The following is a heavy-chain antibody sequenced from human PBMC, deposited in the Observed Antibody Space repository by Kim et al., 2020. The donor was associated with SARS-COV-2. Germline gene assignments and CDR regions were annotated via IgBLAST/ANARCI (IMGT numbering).Heavy chain of an antibody. CDR1: GGSISSYY. V-gene: IGHV4-59*01. CDR2: IYYSGST. D-gene: IGHD3-22*01. CDR3: ARADSSGYYPFDY. J-gene: IGHJ4*02. Sequence: SETLSLTCTVSGGSISSYYWSWIRQPPGKGLEWIGYIYYSGSTNYNPSLKSRVTISVDTSKNQFSLKLSSVTAADTAVYYFARADSSGYYPFDYWGQGTLVTVSS.